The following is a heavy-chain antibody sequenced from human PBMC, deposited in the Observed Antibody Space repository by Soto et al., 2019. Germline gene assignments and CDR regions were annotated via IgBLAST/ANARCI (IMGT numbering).Heavy chain of an antibody. V-gene: IGHV4-59*11. D-gene: IGHD3-16*01. CDR2: TYYNGNI. CDR1: VGSIRNHC. J-gene: IGHJ5*02. Sequence: SETTSISYNMSVGSIRNHCWNWIRQSPEKGLEWIGYTYYNGNINYNPSLKSRVTISIDTSKNQFSLTLKSVSAADTAVYYVASGGNWFDPWGQGGPVTVSS. CDR3: ASGGNWFDP.